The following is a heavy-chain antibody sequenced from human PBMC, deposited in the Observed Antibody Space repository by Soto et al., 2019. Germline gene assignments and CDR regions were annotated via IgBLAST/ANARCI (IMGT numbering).Heavy chain of an antibody. V-gene: IGHV3-53*01. CDR2: IYSGGST. CDR3: ARVHDTLAAGTGWFDP. D-gene: IGHD6-13*01. CDR1: GFTVSSNY. J-gene: IGHJ5*02. Sequence: GSLRLSCAASGFTVSSNYMSWVRQAPGKGLEWVSVIYSGGSTYYADSVKGRFTISRDNSKNTLYLQMNSLRAEDTAVYYCARVHDTLAAGTGWFDPWGQGTLVTVSS.